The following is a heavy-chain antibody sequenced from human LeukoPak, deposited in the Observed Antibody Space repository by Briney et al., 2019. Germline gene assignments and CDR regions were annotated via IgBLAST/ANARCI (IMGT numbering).Heavy chain of an antibody. CDR1: GFTFSSFG. Sequence: GGSLRLSCAASGFTFSSFGMHWVRQAPGKGLEWVASISYDGSNKYYADSVKGRFTISRDNAKNTLYLQMNSLRADDTAVYYCAGAYCSSTSCYWPPSDYWGQGTLVTVSS. CDR3: AGAYCSSTSCYWPPSDY. CDR2: ISYDGSNK. D-gene: IGHD2-2*01. J-gene: IGHJ4*02. V-gene: IGHV3-30-3*01.